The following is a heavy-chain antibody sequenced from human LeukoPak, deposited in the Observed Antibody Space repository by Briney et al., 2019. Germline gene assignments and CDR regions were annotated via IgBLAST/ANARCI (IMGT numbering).Heavy chain of an antibody. D-gene: IGHD1-7*01. V-gene: IGHV4-59*01. CDR3: ARGSRYNWNYAIGY. J-gene: IGHJ4*02. CDR2: IYYSGST. Sequence: SETLSLTCTVSGGSISSYYWSWIRQPPGKGLEWIGYIYYSGSTNYNPSLKSRVTISVDTSKNQFSLKLSSVTAAGTAVYYCARGSRYNWNYAIGYWGQGTLVTVSS. CDR1: GGSISSYY.